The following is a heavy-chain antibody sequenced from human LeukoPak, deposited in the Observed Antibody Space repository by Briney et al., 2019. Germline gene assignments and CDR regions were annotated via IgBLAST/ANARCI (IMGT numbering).Heavy chain of an antibody. CDR3: ARAGAHSYGMDV. CDR2: INTNTGNP. Sequence: ASVKVSCKASGYSFTGYYLHWVRQAPGQGLEWMGWINTNTGNPKYAQGFTGRFVFSLDTSVSTTYLQISSLKAEDTAVYYCARAGAHSYGMDVWVKGTTVTVSS. V-gene: IGHV7-4-1*02. CDR1: GYSFTGYY. J-gene: IGHJ6*04.